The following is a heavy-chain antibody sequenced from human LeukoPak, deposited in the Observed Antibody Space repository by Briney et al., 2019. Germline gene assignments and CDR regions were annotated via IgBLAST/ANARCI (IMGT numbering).Heavy chain of an antibody. Sequence: GPLRLSLAAPGLPFSTYGMDWVGRAPGRGLGWAAVIWYDGSNKYYADSVKGRFTISRDNSKNTLYLQMNSLRAEDTAVYYCARASGSYDYWGQGTLVTVSS. D-gene: IGHD1-26*01. V-gene: IGHV3-33*01. CDR3: ARASGSYDY. J-gene: IGHJ4*02. CDR1: GLPFSTYG. CDR2: IWYDGSNK.